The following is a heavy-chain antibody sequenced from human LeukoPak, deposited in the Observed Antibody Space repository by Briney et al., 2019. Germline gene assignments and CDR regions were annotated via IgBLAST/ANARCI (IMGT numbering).Heavy chain of an antibody. CDR3: ARSRQASGLFNS. CDR2: IYDRGPA. J-gene: IGHJ5*01. D-gene: IGHD3-10*01. CDR1: GYAITRGGFS. V-gene: IGHV4-30-2*01. Sequence: SQTLSLTCTVSGYAITRGGFSWNWMRQPPGKGLEWIGCIYDRGPAYYNPSLKSRFTISVDRPKNQFFLNVTSLTAADTAVYYCARSRQASGLFNSWGQGTLVVVSS.